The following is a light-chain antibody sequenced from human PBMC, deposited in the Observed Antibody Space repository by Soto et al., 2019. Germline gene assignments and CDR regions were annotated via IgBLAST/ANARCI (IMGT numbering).Light chain of an antibody. CDR3: QTWGTGTWV. V-gene: IGLV4-69*01. CDR1: SGHINYA. Sequence: QLVLTQSPSSSASLGASVKLTCTLSSGHINYAIAWHQQQPEKGPRYLMKLNSDGSHTKGDGIPDRFSGSSSGAERYLTISSLQSEDEADYYCQTWGTGTWVFGGRTKLTV. CDR2: LNSDGSH. J-gene: IGLJ3*02.